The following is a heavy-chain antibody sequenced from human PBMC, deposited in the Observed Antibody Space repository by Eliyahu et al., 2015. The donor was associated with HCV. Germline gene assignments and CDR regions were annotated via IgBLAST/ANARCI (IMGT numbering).Heavy chain of an antibody. CDR2: VTGDGVTT. Sequence: VQLLESGGDLVQPGGSLRLSCAXSGFTFSXYAMAWVRQAPGEGLEGXSGVTGDGVTTYYADPVKGRFTISRDNSRNTIYLQMNSLRAEDTAVYYCAKRDFSSSHDYYPLFRNWGQGTVVTVSS. CDR1: GFTFSXYA. CDR3: AKRDFSSSHDYYPLFRN. J-gene: IGHJ1*01. V-gene: IGHV3-23*01. D-gene: IGHD3-10*01.